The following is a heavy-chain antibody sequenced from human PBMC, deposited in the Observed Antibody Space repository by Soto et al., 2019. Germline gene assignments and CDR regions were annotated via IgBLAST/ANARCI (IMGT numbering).Heavy chain of an antibody. Sequence: SETLSLTCTVSGGSISSGGYYWSWIRQHPGKGLEWIGYIYYSGSTYYNPSLKSRVTISVDTSKNQFSLKLSSVTAADTAVYYCARWGYYGSGSHRARDYWGQGTLVTVSS. V-gene: IGHV4-31*03. J-gene: IGHJ4*02. CDR2: IYYSGST. CDR1: GGSISSGGYY. CDR3: ARWGYYGSGSHRARDY. D-gene: IGHD3-10*01.